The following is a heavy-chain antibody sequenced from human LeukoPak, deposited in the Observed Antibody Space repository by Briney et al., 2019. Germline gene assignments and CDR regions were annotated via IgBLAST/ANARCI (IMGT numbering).Heavy chain of an antibody. CDR2: INHSGST. V-gene: IGHV4-34*01. Sequence: SETLSLTCAVYGGSFSGYYWSWIRQPPGKGLEWIGEINHSGSTNYNPSLKSRVTISVDTSKNQFSLKLSSVTAADTAVYYRASRGTGYCSSTSCYSFDYWGQGTLVTVSS. J-gene: IGHJ4*02. CDR1: GGSFSGYY. D-gene: IGHD2-2*01. CDR3: ASRGTGYCSSTSCYSFDY.